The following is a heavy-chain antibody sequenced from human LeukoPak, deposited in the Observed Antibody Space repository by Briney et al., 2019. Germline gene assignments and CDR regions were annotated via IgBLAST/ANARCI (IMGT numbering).Heavy chain of an antibody. J-gene: IGHJ4*02. CDR3: AKDHPDSGWPTFDY. D-gene: IGHD6-19*01. CDR1: GFTFDDYG. V-gene: IGHV3-20*04. CDR2: INWNGGST. Sequence: GGSLRLSCAASGFTFDDYGMSWVRQVPGKGLEWVSGINWNGGSTGYADSVKGRFTISRDNSKNILYLQMLSLRAEDTAVYFCAKDHPDSGWPTFDYWGQGTLVTVSS.